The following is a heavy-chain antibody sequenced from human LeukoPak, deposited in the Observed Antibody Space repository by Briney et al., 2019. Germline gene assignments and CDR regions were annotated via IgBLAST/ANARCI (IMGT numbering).Heavy chain of an antibody. D-gene: IGHD2-2*01. J-gene: IGHJ5*02. CDR1: GGSFSGYY. CDR3: ARRHCSSTSCPNWFDP. V-gene: IGHV4-34*01. CDR2: INHSGST. Sequence: SETLSLTCAVYGGSFSGYYWSWIRQPPGKGLEWIGEINHSGSTNYNPSLKSRVTISVDTSKNQFSLKLSSVTAADTAVYYCARRHCSSTSCPNWFDPWGQGTMVTLSS.